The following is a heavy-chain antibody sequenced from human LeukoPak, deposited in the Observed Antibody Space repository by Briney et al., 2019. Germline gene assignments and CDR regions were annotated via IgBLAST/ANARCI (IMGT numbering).Heavy chain of an antibody. CDR1: GFTFSNAW. J-gene: IGHJ4*02. CDR3: TTDLPAIYCSGGSCSDFDY. Sequence: PGGSLRLSCAASGFTFSNAWMSWVRQAPGKGLEWVGRIKSKTDGGTTDYAAPVKGRFTISRDDSKNTLYLQMNSLKTEDTAVYYCTTDLPAIYCSGGSCSDFDYWGQGTLVTVSS. V-gene: IGHV3-15*01. D-gene: IGHD2-15*01. CDR2: IKSKTDGGTT.